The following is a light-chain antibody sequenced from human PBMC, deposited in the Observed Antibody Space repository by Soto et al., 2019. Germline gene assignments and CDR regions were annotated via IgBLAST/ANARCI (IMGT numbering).Light chain of an antibody. J-gene: IGKJ5*01. CDR3: QQYDSSPFS. Sequence: IVITKAPTALSVSPGERATLSCSARHVVTTNFAWYQQKSGQSPRLLIYDVSSRATGVPARFSGTGSETDFTLTISSLQSEDSAVYFCQQYDSSPFSFGQGTRLEIK. CDR2: DVS. V-gene: IGKV3-15*01. CDR1: HVVTTN.